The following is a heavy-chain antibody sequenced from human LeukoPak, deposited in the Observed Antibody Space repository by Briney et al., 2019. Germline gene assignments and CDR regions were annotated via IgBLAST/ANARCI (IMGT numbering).Heavy chain of an antibody. J-gene: IGHJ4*02. CDR3: ARATHYYDSSGYDY. Sequence: GGSLRLSCATSGFTFDNYAMHWVRQAPGKGLEWVSGITWNSGSIAYADSVKGRFTISRDNAKNSLYLQMNSLRAEDTAFYYCARATHYYDSSGYDYWGQGTLVTVSS. D-gene: IGHD3-22*01. CDR1: GFTFDNYA. CDR2: ITWNSGSI. V-gene: IGHV3-9*01.